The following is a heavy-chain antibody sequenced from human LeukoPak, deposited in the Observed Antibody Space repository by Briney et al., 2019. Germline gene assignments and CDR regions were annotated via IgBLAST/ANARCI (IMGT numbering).Heavy chain of an antibody. Sequence: GASVKVSCKASGYTFTSYDINWVRQATGQGLEWMGWINPNSGGTNYAQKFQGRVTMTRDTSISTAYMELSRLRSDDTAVYYCARRPTTVVTPGYYYYYMDVWGKGTTVTVSS. V-gene: IGHV1-2*02. CDR3: ARRPTTVVTPGYYYYYMDV. CDR1: GYTFTSYD. J-gene: IGHJ6*03. CDR2: INPNSGGT. D-gene: IGHD4-23*01.